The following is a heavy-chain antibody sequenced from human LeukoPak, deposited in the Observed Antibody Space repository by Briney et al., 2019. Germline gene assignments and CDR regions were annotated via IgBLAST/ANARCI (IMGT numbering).Heavy chain of an antibody. CDR2: ISGSGGST. CDR1: GFTFSSYA. D-gene: IGHD3-10*01. V-gene: IGHV3-23*01. J-gene: IGHJ6*03. CDR3: AKDLRSLVRGVITYYMDV. Sequence: GGSLRLSCAASGFTFSSYAMSWVRQAPGKGLEWVSAISGSGGSTYYADSVKGRFTISRDSSKNTLYLQMSSLRAEDTAVYYCAKDLRSLVRGVITYYMDVWGKGTTVTVSS.